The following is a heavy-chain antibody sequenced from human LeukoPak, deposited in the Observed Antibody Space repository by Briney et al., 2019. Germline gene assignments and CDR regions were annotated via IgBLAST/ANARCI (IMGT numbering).Heavy chain of an antibody. CDR1: GGSISSSSYY. J-gene: IGHJ5*02. Sequence: PSETLSLTCTVSGGSISSSSYYWGRIRQPPGKGLEWIANIYYSGSTYLKSSLRSRVTISIDTSKNQFSLKVTSVTAADTAVYYCARLVPPGWFDPWGQGTLVTVSS. CDR2: IYYSGST. V-gene: IGHV4-39*01. CDR3: ARLVPPGWFDP. D-gene: IGHD6-6*01.